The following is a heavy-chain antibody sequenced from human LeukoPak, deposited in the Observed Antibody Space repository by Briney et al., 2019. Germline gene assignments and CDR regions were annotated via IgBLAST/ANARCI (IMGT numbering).Heavy chain of an antibody. Sequence: GASVKVSCKASGYTFTGYYMHWVRQAPGQGLEWMGWINPNSGSTNYAQKFQGRVTMTRDTSISTAYMELSRLRSDDTAVYYCARGYSSSSHSPYYYFDYWGQGTLVTVSS. CDR2: INPNSGST. CDR1: GYTFTGYY. J-gene: IGHJ4*02. V-gene: IGHV1-2*02. D-gene: IGHD6-6*01. CDR3: ARGYSSSSHSPYYYFDY.